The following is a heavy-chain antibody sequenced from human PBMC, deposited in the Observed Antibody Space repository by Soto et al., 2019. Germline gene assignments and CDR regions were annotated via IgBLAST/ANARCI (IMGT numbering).Heavy chain of an antibody. CDR1: GFTFSSYS. Sequence: GGSLRLSCAASGFTFSSYSMNWVRQAPGKGLEWVSYISSSSSTIYYADSVKGRFTISSDNAKNSLYLQMNSLRDEDTAVYYCARDLELAITIFGVPPPGAFDYWGQGTMVTVSS. CDR3: ARDLELAITIFGVPPPGAFDY. J-gene: IGHJ4*02. V-gene: IGHV3-48*02. D-gene: IGHD3-3*01. CDR2: ISSSSSTI.